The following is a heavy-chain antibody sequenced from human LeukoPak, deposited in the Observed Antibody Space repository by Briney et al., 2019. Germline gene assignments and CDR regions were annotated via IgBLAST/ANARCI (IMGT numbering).Heavy chain of an antibody. CDR2: IKSDGSST. D-gene: IGHD1-7*01. V-gene: IGHV3-74*01. J-gene: IGHJ4*02. CDR3: ARKGLGGELGGFDS. Sequence: GGSLRLSCAASGFTFSSYWMNWVRQAPGKGLVWVSRIKSDGSSTSYADSVKGRFTISRDNAKNTLYLQMNSLRAEDTALYHCARKGLGGELGGFDSWGQGTLVTVSS. CDR1: GFTFSSYW.